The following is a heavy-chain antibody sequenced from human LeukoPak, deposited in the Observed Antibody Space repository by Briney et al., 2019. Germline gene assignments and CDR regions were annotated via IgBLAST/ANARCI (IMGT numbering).Heavy chain of an antibody. CDR2: IDPSDSYT. J-gene: IGHJ5*02. V-gene: IGHV5-10-1*01. CDR1: GYRFTSYW. CDR3: ARHFSGAYDFFDP. D-gene: IGHD1-26*01. Sequence: GESQKISCKGSGYRFTSYWISWVRQMPGKGLEWMARIDPSDSYTSYSPSFQGHVTISTDKSINTAYLQWSSLKASDTAIYYCARHFSGAYDFFDPWGQGTLVTVSS.